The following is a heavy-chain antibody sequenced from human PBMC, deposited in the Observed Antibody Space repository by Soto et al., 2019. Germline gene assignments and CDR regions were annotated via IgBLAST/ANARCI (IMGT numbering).Heavy chain of an antibody. CDR2: IYSGGST. D-gene: IGHD3-22*01. CDR1: GFTVSSNY. J-gene: IGHJ1*01. CDR3: ARDRVESGYPEYFQH. Sequence: EVQLVESGGGLIQPGGSLRLSCAASGFTVSSNYMSWVRQAPGKGLEWVSVIYSGGSTYYADSVKGRFTISRDNSKNTLYLQMNSLRAEDTAVYYCARDRVESGYPEYFQHWGQGTPVTDSS. V-gene: IGHV3-53*01.